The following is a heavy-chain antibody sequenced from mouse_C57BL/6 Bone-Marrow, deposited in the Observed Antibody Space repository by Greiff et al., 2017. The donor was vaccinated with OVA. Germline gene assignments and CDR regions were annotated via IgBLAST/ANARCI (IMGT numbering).Heavy chain of an antibody. CDR1: GYTFTSYW. CDR3: AIQYPSSNYVDWYFDV. Sequence: QVQLQQPGAELVKPGASVKLSCKASGYTFTSYWMHWVKQRPGRGLEWIGRIHPSDSDTNYNQKFKGKATLTVDKSSSTAYMQLSSLTSEDSAVYYCAIQYPSSNYVDWYFDVWGTGTTVTVSS. CDR2: IHPSDSDT. J-gene: IGHJ1*03. V-gene: IGHV1-74*01. D-gene: IGHD2-5*01.